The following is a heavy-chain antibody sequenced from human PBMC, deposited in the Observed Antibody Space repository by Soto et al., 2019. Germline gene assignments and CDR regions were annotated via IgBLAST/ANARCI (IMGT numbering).Heavy chain of an antibody. J-gene: IGHJ5*02. CDR3: AREVRLAAAGLYP. CDR1: GYTFTSYA. V-gene: IGHV1-3*05. Sequence: QVQLVQSGAEEKKPGASVKVSCKASGYTFTSYAMHWVRQAPGQRLEWMGWINAGNGNTKYSQKFQGRVTITRDTSASTAYMELSSLRSEDTAVYYCAREVRLAAAGLYPWGQGTLVTVSS. CDR2: INAGNGNT. D-gene: IGHD6-13*01.